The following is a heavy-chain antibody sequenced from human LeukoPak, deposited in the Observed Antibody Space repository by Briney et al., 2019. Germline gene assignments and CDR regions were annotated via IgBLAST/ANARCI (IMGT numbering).Heavy chain of an antibody. CDR1: GFTFSSYG. CDR2: IRYDGSNK. CDR3: AKRLSGPNGSGSY. Sequence: GGSLRLSCAASGFTFSSYGMHWVRQAPGKGLEWVAFIRYDGSNKYYADSVKGRFTISRDNSKNTLYLQMNSLRAEDTAVYYCAKRLSGPNGSGSYWGQGTLVTVSS. D-gene: IGHD3-10*01. V-gene: IGHV3-30*02. J-gene: IGHJ4*02.